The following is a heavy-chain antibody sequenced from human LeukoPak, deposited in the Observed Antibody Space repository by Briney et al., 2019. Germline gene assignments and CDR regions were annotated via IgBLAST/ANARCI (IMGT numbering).Heavy chain of an antibody. CDR2: INAGNGNT. CDR3: ASGSIYGSGSYYNLAYYYYGMDV. Sequence: RASVKVSCKASGYTFTSYAMHWVRQAPGQRLEWMGWINAGNGNTKYSQKFQGRVTITRDTSASTAYMELSSLRSEDTAVYYCASGSIYGSGSYYNLAYYYYGMDVWGQGTTVTVSS. CDR1: GYTFTSYA. J-gene: IGHJ6*02. D-gene: IGHD3-10*01. V-gene: IGHV1-3*01.